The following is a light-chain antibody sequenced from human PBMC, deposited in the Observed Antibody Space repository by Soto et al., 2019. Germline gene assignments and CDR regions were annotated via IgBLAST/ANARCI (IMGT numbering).Light chain of an antibody. CDR1: SSNIETNP. J-gene: IGLJ2*01. CDR3: GTWDASLSAGV. Sequence: QSVLTQPPSVSAAPGQKVTISCSGSSSNIETNPVYWYRHLPGTVPKLLIHNDDKRPSGIPDRFSGSKSGTSATLGIPGLQTGDEADYYCGTWDASLSAGVFGGGTKLTVL. V-gene: IGLV1-51*01. CDR2: NDD.